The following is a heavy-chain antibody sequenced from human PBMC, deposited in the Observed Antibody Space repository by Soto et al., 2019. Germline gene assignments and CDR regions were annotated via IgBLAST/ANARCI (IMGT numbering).Heavy chain of an antibody. J-gene: IGHJ2*01. Sequence: PGGSLRLSCAASGFTVSSNYMSWVRQAPGKGLEWISIIYSAGNTYYADSVKGRFTISRDNSKNTLYLQMNSLGAEDTAVYYCARPLWRDDYNWGYFDLWGRGTLVTVSS. CDR3: ARPLWRDDYNWGYFDL. D-gene: IGHD4-4*01. CDR1: GFTVSSNY. CDR2: IYSAGNT. V-gene: IGHV3-66*04.